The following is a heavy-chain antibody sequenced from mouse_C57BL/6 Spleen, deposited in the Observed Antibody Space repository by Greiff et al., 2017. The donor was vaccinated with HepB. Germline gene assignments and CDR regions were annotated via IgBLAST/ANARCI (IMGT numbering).Heavy chain of an antibody. V-gene: IGHV10-1*01. D-gene: IGHD2-4*01. J-gene: IGHJ4*01. CDR1: GFSFNTYA. Sequence: DVQLQESGGGLVQPKGSLKLSCAASGFSFNTYAMNWVRQAPGKGLEWVARIRSKSNNYATYYADSVKDRFTISRDDSESMLYLQMNNLKTEDTAMYYCVRRSTYDYDDAMDYWGQGTSVTVSS. CDR3: VRRSTYDYDDAMDY. CDR2: IRSKSNNYAT.